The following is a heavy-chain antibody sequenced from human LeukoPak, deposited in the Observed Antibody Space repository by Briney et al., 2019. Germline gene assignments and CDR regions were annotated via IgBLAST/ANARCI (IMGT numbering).Heavy chain of an antibody. V-gene: IGHV1-8*01. Sequence: ASVKLSCKASGYTCTSYDINWVRQATGQGREWMGWMNPNRGNTGYAQKFQGRVTMTRDTSISTAYMELSRLRSDDTAVYYCARVKGGYYDSSGYRNYFDYWGQGTLVTVSS. CDR2: MNPNRGNT. CDR3: ARVKGGYYDSSGYRNYFDY. J-gene: IGHJ4*02. D-gene: IGHD3-22*01. CDR1: GYTCTSYD.